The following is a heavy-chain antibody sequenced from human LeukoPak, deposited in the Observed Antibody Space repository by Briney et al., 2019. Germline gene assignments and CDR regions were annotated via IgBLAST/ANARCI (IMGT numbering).Heavy chain of an antibody. CDR3: ARQANLLLWFGDLKGSLGVFDY. D-gene: IGHD3-10*01. Sequence: SETLSLTCTVSGGSISSRSYYWGWIRQSPGKGLEWIGSIYYSGSTYYNPSLRSRVTISVDTSKNQFSLKLSSVTAADTAVYYCARQANLLLWFGDLKGSLGVFDYWGQGTLVTVSS. CDR2: IYYSGST. V-gene: IGHV4-39*01. CDR1: GGSISSRSYY. J-gene: IGHJ4*02.